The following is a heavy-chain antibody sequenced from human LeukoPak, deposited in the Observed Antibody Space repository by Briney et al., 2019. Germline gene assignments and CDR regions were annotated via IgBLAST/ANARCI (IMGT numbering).Heavy chain of an antibody. Sequence: GGSLRLSCAASGFTFSSYAMSWVRQAPGKGLEWVSAISGSGGYTYYADSVKGRFTISRDNSKNTLYLQMNSLRAEDTAVYYCAERYAVEYYFDYWGQGTLVTVSS. CDR1: GFTFSSYA. V-gene: IGHV3-23*01. D-gene: IGHD6-19*01. J-gene: IGHJ4*02. CDR2: ISGSGGYT. CDR3: AERYAVEYYFDY.